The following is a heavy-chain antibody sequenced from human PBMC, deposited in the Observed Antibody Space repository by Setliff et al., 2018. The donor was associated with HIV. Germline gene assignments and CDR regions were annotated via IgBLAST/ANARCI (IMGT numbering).Heavy chain of an antibody. D-gene: IGHD2-8*01. J-gene: IGHJ4*02. CDR2: IIPIFDTT. CDR1: GDTFSNYA. Sequence: VKVSCKASGDTFSNYAFSWVRQAPGQGLEWMGSIIPIFDTTNYAQKFQGRVTITADKSTGTAYMELSSLRSEDTAMYYCARDPRDCGNGVCYYLDSWGQGTLVTVSS. V-gene: IGHV1-69*06. CDR3: ARDPRDCGNGVCYYLDS.